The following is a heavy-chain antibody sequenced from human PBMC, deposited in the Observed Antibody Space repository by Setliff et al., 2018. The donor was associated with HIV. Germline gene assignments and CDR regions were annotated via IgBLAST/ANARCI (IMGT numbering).Heavy chain of an antibody. CDR1: GFSFSRYT. V-gene: IGHV3-30*04. J-gene: IGHJ4*02. CDR2: MSYDGSNI. D-gene: IGHD3-16*01. CDR3: ARDAKGGIDY. Sequence: TGGSLRLSCVASGFSFSRYTMMWVRQAPGKGLECVSLMSYDGSNIYYADSVKGRFTISRDNSKNTLYLQMNSLRVEDTATYYCARDAKGGIDYWGQGTLVTVSS.